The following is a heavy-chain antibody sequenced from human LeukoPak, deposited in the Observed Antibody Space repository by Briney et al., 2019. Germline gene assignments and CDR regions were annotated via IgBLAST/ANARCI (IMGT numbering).Heavy chain of an antibody. CDR3: ARHLRDRNEGSGSYFFDY. J-gene: IGHJ4*02. D-gene: IGHD3-10*01. V-gene: IGHV4-4*07. Sequence: SETLSLTCTVSGVSISSHYWSWIRQPAGKGLEWIGRIYTSGSTSYNPSLKSRVTMSVDTSKNQFSLKLSSVTAADTAVYYCARHLRDRNEGSGSYFFDYWGQGTLVTVSS. CDR2: IYTSGST. CDR1: GVSISSHY.